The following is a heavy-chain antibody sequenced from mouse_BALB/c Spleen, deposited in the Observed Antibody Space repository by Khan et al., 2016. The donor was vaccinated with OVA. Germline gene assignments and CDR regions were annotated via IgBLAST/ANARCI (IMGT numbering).Heavy chain of an antibody. CDR1: GYSFTGYF. J-gene: IGHJ2*01. V-gene: IGHV1-20*02. CDR2: INPHVGET. CDR3: TRIYRSDFDY. D-gene: IGHD1-1*01. Sequence: VRLQQSGPELVRPGASVKISCKASGYSFTGYFMNWVMQSHGKSLEWIGRINPHVGETLYNQRFKDKATLTVDASSSTAHMELRSLASEDSAVYYCTRIYRSDFDYWGQGTTLTVSS.